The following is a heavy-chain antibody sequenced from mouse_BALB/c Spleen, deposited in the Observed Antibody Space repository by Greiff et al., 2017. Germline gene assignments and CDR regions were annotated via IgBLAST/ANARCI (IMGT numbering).Heavy chain of an antibody. CDR1: GFTFSSFG. D-gene: IGHD1-1*01. CDR2: LSSGSSTI. V-gene: IGHV5-17*02. CDR3: AREAIYYYGSSWYFDV. Sequence: EVKLVESGGGLVQPGGSRKLSCAASGFTFSSFGMHWVRQAPEKGLEWVAYLSSGSSTIYYADTVKGRFTISRDNPKNTLFLQMTSLRSEDTAMYYCAREAIYYYGSSWYFDVWGAGTTVTVSS. J-gene: IGHJ1*01.